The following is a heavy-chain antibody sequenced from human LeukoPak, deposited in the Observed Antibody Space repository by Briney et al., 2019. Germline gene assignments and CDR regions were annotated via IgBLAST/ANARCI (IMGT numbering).Heavy chain of an antibody. CDR1: GGSISSSSYY. CDR2: IYYSGST. J-gene: IGHJ4*02. V-gene: IGHV4-39*01. CDR3: AGLIGSYYVQSYYFDY. D-gene: IGHD1-26*01. Sequence: TASETLSLTCTVSGGSISSSSYYWGWIRQPPGKGLEWIGSIYYSGSTYYNPSLKSRVTISVDTSKNQFSLKLSSVTAADTAVYYCAGLIGSYYVQSYYFDYWGQGTLVTVSS.